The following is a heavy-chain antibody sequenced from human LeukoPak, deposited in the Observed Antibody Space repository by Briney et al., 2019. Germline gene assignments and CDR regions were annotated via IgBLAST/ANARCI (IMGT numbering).Heavy chain of an antibody. CDR3: ARGLISSWYVNYYYMAV. Sequence: SETLSLTCAVYGGSFSGYYWSWIRQPPGKGLEWIGEINHSGSTNYNPSLKSRVTISVDTSKNQFSLKLSSVTAADTAVYYRARGLISSWYVNYYYMAVWGKGTTVTVSS. CDR1: GGSFSGYY. V-gene: IGHV4-34*01. CDR2: INHSGST. D-gene: IGHD6-13*01. J-gene: IGHJ6*03.